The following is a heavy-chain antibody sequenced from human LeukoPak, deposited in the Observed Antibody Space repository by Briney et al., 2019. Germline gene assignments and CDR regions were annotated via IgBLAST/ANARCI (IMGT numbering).Heavy chain of an antibody. V-gene: IGHV4-31*03. CDR2: IYYSGST. J-gene: IGHJ4*02. Sequence: SQTLSLTCTVSGGSISSGGYYWSWIRQHPGKGLEWIGYIYYSGSTYYNPSLKSRVTIPVDTSKNQFSLKLSSVTAADTAVYYCAAGQSRWYFDYWGQGTLVTVSS. CDR3: AAGQSRWYFDY. CDR1: GGSISSGGYY.